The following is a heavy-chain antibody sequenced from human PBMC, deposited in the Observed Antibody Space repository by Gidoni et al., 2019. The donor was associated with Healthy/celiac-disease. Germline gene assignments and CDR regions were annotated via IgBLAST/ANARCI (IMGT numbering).Heavy chain of an antibody. Sequence: QVQLVQSGAEVKKPGSSVKVSCKASGGTFSSYAISWVRQAPGQGLEWMGGIIPIFGTANYAQKFQGRVTITADESTSTAYMELSSLRSEDTAVYYCARVVRDSSSSYYYGSGSYTYYYYGMDVWGQGTTVTVSS. CDR2: IIPIFGTA. D-gene: IGHD3-10*01. V-gene: IGHV1-69*01. J-gene: IGHJ6*02. CDR3: ARVVRDSSSSYYYGSGSYTYYYYGMDV. CDR1: GGTFSSYA.